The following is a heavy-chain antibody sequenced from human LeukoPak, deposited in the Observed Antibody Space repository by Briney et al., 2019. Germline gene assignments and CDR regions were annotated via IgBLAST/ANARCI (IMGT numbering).Heavy chain of an antibody. J-gene: IGHJ4*02. CDR3: ARGRGRSYYYDSSGPDY. Sequence: GRSLRLSCAASGFTFSSYAVHWVRQAPGKGLEWVAVISYDGSNKYYADSVKGRFTISRDNSKNTLYLQMNSLRAEDTAVYYCARGRGRSYYYDSSGPDYWGQGTLVTVSS. D-gene: IGHD3-22*01. V-gene: IGHV3-30-3*01. CDR1: GFTFSSYA. CDR2: ISYDGSNK.